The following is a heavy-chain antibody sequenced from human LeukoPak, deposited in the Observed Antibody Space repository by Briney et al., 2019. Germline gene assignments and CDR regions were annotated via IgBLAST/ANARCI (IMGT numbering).Heavy chain of an antibody. V-gene: IGHV1-2*02. J-gene: IGHJ4*02. Sequence: ASVKVSCKDSGYTFTGYYMHWVRQAPGQGLEWMGWINPNSGGTNYAQNFQGRVTMTRDTSISTAYMELSRLRSDDTAVYYCARIGGNWNYVYWGQGTLVTVSS. CDR3: ARIGGNWNYVY. D-gene: IGHD1-7*01. CDR2: INPNSGGT. CDR1: GYTFTGYY.